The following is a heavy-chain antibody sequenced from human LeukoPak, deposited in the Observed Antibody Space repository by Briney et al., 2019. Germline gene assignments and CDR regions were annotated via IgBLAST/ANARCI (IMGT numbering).Heavy chain of an antibody. V-gene: IGHV3-48*01. J-gene: IGHJ5*02. CDR3: ARERDEYWFDP. CDR1: GFTFSSYS. Sequence: GGSLRLSCAASGFTFSSYSMNWVRQAPGKGLEWVSYISSSSSTIYYADSVKGRFTISRDNAKNSLYLQMNSLRAEDTAVYYCARERDEYWFDPWGQGTLVTVSS. CDR2: ISSSSSTI.